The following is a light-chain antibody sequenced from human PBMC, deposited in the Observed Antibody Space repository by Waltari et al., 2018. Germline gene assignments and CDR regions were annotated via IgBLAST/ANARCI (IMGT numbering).Light chain of an antibody. J-gene: IGKJ1*01. CDR2: KVS. Sequence: DVVMTQSPLSLPVTLGQPASISSRSSQSLVDSDGNTYLSGFQQRPGHSPRRLIYKVSNRDSGVPDRFSGSGSGTDFTLKISRVEADDIAIYYCMQGTHWPRSFGQGTKVEIE. CDR3: MQGTHWPRS. CDR1: QSLVDSDGNTY. V-gene: IGKV2-30*01.